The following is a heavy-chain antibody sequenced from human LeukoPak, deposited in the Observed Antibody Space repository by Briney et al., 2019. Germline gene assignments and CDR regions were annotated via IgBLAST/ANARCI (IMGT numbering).Heavy chain of an antibody. CDR3: ARERTPGSGYGVDY. D-gene: IGHD6-25*01. J-gene: IGHJ4*02. V-gene: IGHV1-2*02. Sequence: GASVKVSCKASGYTFTRYYIHWVRQAPGQGLEWMGWINPNINGTNYAQKFQGRVTMTGDRSISTAYMELSRLRSDDTAVYYCARERTPGSGYGVDYWGQGTVVTVSS. CDR2: INPNINGT. CDR1: GYTFTRYY.